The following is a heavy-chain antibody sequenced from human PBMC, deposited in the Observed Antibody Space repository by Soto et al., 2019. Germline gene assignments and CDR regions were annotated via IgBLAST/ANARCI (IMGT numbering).Heavy chain of an antibody. J-gene: IGHJ6*02. D-gene: IGHD4-17*01. CDR1: GGTFSSYA. CDR2: IIPIFGTA. Sequence: QVQLVQSGAEVKKPGSSVKVSCKASGGTFSSYAISWVRQAPGQGLEWMGGIIPIFGTANYAQKFQGRVTITADESTSTAYMELSSLRSEDTAVYYCARGPRAVTHLGVARNYYYYGMDVWGQGTTVTVSS. CDR3: ARGPRAVTHLGVARNYYYYGMDV. V-gene: IGHV1-69*01.